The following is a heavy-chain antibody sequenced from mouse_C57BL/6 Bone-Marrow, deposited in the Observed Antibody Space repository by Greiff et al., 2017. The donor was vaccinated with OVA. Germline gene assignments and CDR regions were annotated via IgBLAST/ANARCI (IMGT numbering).Heavy chain of an antibody. D-gene: IGHD1-1*01. V-gene: IGHV1-75*01. CDR1: GYTFTDYY. CDR3: AVRGFTTVVATGYFDV. CDR2: IFPGSGST. J-gene: IGHJ1*03. Sequence: QVHVKQSGPELVKPGASVKISCKASGYTFTDYYINWVKQRPGQGLEWIGWIFPGSGSTYYNEKFKGKATLTVDKSSSTAYMLLSSLTSEDSAVYFCAVRGFTTVVATGYFDVWGTGTTVTVSS.